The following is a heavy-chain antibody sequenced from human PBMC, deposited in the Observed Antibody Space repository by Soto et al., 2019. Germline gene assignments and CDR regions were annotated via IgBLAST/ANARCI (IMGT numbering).Heavy chain of an antibody. D-gene: IGHD2-2*01. J-gene: IGHJ4*02. CDR1: GGSFSGYY. CDR2: INHSGST. V-gene: IGHV4-34*01. Sequence: ASETLSLTCAVYGGSFSGYYWSWIRQPPGKGLEWIGEINHSGSTNYNPSLKSRVTISVDTSKNQFSLKLSSVTAADTAVYYCARGRTDLLIVVVPAACFDYWGQGTLVTVSS. CDR3: ARGRTDLLIVVVPAACFDY.